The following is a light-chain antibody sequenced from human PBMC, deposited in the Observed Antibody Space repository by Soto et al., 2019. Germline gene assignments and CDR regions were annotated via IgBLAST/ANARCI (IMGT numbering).Light chain of an antibody. V-gene: IGLV2-14*01. CDR2: EVT. CDR3: SSDTNINARACV. J-gene: IGLJ1*01. Sequence: QSALTQPASVSGSPGQSITISCTGTSGDIGSYNRVSWYQQHTGKAPKLIIYEVTDRPSGVSNRFSGSKSGNTASLTISGLQAEDEDEYYCSSDTNINARACVFGTGTKLTVL. CDR1: SGDIGSYNR.